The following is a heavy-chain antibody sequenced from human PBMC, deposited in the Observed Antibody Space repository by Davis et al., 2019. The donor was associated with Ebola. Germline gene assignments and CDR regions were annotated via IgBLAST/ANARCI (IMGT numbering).Heavy chain of an antibody. D-gene: IGHD6-19*01. CDR2: INYSGST. J-gene: IGHJ4*02. CDR1: GGSTSSTRYY. V-gene: IGHV4-39*01. CDR3: ARLVWLVLGDY. Sequence: SETLSLTCTVSGGSTSSTRYYWGWIRQPPGKGLEWIGSINYSGSTYYNPSLKSRVTISVDTSKNQFSLKLSSVTAADTAVYYCARLVWLVLGDYWGQGTLVTVSS.